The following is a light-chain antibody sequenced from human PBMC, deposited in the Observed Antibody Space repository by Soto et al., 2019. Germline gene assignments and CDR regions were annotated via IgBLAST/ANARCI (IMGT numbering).Light chain of an antibody. CDR1: SSNIGSKT. CDR3: AAWDDSLNGYV. Sequence: QSVMTQPPSASGTPGQRVTISCSGSSSNIGSKTVNWYQQVPGTAPKLLIYSNNQRPSGVPDRFSGSKSGTSASLAISGLQSEDEADYYSAAWDDSLNGYVFGTGTRSPS. J-gene: IGLJ1*01. CDR2: SNN. V-gene: IGLV1-44*01.